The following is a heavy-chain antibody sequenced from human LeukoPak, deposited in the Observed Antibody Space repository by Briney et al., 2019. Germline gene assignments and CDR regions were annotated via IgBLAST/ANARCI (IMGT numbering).Heavy chain of an antibody. Sequence: PSETLSLTCTVSGDSISSSTYYWGWIRQPPGKGLEWIGNIYYGGSTYYNPSLKSRVTISLDTSKNHFSLKLSSMTAADTAVYFCARSSTVEPFFDYWGQGTLVTVSS. V-gene: IGHV4-39*07. D-gene: IGHD4-23*01. CDR2: IYYGGST. CDR3: ARSSTVEPFFDY. J-gene: IGHJ4*02. CDR1: GDSISSSTYY.